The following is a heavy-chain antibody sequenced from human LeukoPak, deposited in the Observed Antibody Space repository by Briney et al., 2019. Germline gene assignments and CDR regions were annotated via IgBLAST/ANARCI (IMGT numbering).Heavy chain of an antibody. CDR3: ARGNYYYDSSGYYYGQFDY. CDR2: IIPIFGTA. D-gene: IGHD3-22*01. Sequence: VASVKVSCKASGGTFSSYAISWVRQAPGQGLEWMGGIIPIFGTANYAQKFLGRVTITADESTSTAYMELSSLRSEDTAVYYCARGNYYYDSSGYYYGQFDYWGQRTLVTVSS. J-gene: IGHJ4*02. V-gene: IGHV1-69*13. CDR1: GGTFSSYA.